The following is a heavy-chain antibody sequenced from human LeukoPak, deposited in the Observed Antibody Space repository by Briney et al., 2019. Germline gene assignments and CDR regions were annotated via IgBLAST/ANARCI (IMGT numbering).Heavy chain of an antibody. V-gene: IGHV4-38-2*01. CDR3: ARRSSRDGYNWDFDY. CDR1: GYSISSGYY. CDR2: IYHSGST. Sequence: SETLSLTCAVSGYSISSGYYWGWIRQPPGKGLEWIGSIYHSGSTYYNPSLKSRVTISVDTSKNQFSLKLSPVTAADTAVYYCARRSSRDGYNWDFDYWGQGTLVTVSS. D-gene: IGHD5-24*01. J-gene: IGHJ4*02.